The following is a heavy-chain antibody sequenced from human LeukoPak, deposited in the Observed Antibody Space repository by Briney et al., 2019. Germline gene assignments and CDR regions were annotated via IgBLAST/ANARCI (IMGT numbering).Heavy chain of an antibody. Sequence: PSETLSLTCAVSGYSISSGYYWGWIRQPPGKGLEWVGSIYHGGSTYYNPSLKSRVTISVDTSKNQFSLKLISVTAADTVVYYCARRVESSGYSFDYWGQGTLVTVSS. CDR1: GYSISSGYY. D-gene: IGHD3-22*01. CDR2: IYHGGST. V-gene: IGHV4-38-2*01. CDR3: ARRVESSGYSFDY. J-gene: IGHJ4*02.